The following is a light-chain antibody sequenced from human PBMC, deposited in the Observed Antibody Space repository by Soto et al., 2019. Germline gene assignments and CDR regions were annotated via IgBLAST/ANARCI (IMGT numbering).Light chain of an antibody. Sequence: DIQITQSPSTLSASVGDRVTITCRASQSITSWLAWYQQKPGKAPNLLIYDASSLQSGVPSRFSGSGSGTEFTLTISSLQPDDSATYYCQQFNSYTLTFGGGTKVDIK. J-gene: IGKJ4*01. CDR2: DAS. V-gene: IGKV1-5*01. CDR1: QSITSW. CDR3: QQFNSYTLT.